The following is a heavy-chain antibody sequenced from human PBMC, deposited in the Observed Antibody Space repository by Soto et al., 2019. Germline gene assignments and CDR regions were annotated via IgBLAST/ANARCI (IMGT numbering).Heavy chain of an antibody. CDR3: AKDLLRPGRAYGMDV. CDR1: GFTFSSYG. CDR2: ISYDGSNK. Sequence: QVQLVESGGGVVQPGRSLRLSCAASGFTFSSYGMHWVRQAPGKGLEWVAVISYDGSNKYYADSVKGRFTISRDNSKNTLYLHMNSLRAEATAVSYCAKDLLRPGRAYGMDVWGQGTTVTVSS. J-gene: IGHJ6*02. V-gene: IGHV3-30*18.